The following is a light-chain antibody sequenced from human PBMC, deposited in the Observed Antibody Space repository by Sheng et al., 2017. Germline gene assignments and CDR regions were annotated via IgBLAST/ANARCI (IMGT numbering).Light chain of an antibody. CDR1: QILFYKSINKNY. J-gene: IGKJ2*01. Sequence: DIVLTQSPDSLAMSLGARATIHCKSSQILFYKSINKNYVAWFQQKPGQAPHLLIYWASIRQSGVPDRISGSGSGTNFTLTINSLQAEDVAVYYCQQYYSTPYTFGQGTKVEIK. CDR3: QQYYSTPYT. V-gene: IGKV4-1*01. CDR2: WAS.